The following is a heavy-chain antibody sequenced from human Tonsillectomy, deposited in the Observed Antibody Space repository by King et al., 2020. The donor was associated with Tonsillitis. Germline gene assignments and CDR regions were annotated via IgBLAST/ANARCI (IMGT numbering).Heavy chain of an antibody. Sequence: VQLQESGPGLVKPSETLSLTCTVSGGSISSYYWSWIRQPAGKGLEWIGRIYTSGSTNYNPSLKSRVTMSVDTSKNQFSLKVSSVTAADTAVYYCARAGHYDFWSGATSNRYNWFDPWGQGTLVTVSS. J-gene: IGHJ5*02. D-gene: IGHD3-3*01. CDR1: GGSISSYY. CDR2: IYTSGST. CDR3: ARAGHYDFWSGATSNRYNWFDP. V-gene: IGHV4-4*07.